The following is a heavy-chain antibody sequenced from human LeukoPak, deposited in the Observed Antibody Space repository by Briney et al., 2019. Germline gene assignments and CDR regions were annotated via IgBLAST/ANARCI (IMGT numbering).Heavy chain of an antibody. CDR1: GYTFTGYY. V-gene: IGHV1-2*02. D-gene: IGHD6-19*01. CDR3: ARDKTYSSGTNYYYYYMDV. J-gene: IGHJ6*03. Sequence: ASVKVSCKASGYTFTGYYMHWVRQAPGQGLGWMGWINPNSGGTNYAQKFQGRVTMTRDTSISTAYMELSRLRSDDTAVYYCARDKTYSSGTNYYYYYMDVWGKGTTVTVSS. CDR2: INPNSGGT.